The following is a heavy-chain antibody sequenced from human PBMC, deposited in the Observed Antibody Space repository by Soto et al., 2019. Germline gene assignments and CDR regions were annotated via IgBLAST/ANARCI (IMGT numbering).Heavy chain of an antibody. CDR1: GYTFTSYY. CDR3: AKGRRFSGSKPIYY. V-gene: IGHV1-8*01. CDR2: VNPNSGNT. J-gene: IGHJ4*02. D-gene: IGHD3-3*01. Sequence: ASVKVSCKASGYTFTSYYINWVRQATGQGLEWMGWVNPNSGNTGYAQKFQGRVTMTRNTSISTAYMELSSLRSEDTAVYYCAKGRRFSGSKPIYYWGQGTLVTVSS.